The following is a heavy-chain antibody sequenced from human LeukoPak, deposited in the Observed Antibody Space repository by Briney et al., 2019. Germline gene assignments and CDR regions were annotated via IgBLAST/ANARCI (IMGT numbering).Heavy chain of an antibody. D-gene: IGHD5-18*01. V-gene: IGHV3-30*02. J-gene: IGHJ4*02. CDR2: IRYDGSNK. CDR1: GFIFNSYG. Sequence: PGGSLRLSCAASGFIFNSYGMHWVRQAPGKGLEWVAFIRYDGSNKYYADSVKGRFTISRDNSKNTLYLQMNSLRAEDTAVYYCAREGTTAMVQYPVEGFDYWGQGTLVTVSS. CDR3: AREGTTAMVQYPVEGFDY.